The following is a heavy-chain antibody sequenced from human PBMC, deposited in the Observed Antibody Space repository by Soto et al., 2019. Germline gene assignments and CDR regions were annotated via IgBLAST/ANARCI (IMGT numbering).Heavy chain of an antibody. CDR2: IYSGGST. Sequence: GGSLRLSCAASGFTVSSNYMSWVRQAPGKGLEWVSVIYSGGSTYYADSMKGRFTISRDNSKNTLYLQMNSLRAEDTAVYYCARDARFYPLPLYSSGWPSSASGMDVWGKGTTVTVSS. CDR1: GFTVSSNY. CDR3: ARDARFYPLPLYSSGWPSSASGMDV. J-gene: IGHJ6*04. V-gene: IGHV3-66*01. D-gene: IGHD6-19*01.